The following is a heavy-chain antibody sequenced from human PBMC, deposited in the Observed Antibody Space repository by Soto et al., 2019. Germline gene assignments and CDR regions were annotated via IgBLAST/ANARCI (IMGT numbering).Heavy chain of an antibody. CDR1: GYSIINGYY. V-gene: IGHV4-38-2*02. CDR2: VYQTVST. D-gene: IGHD4-4*01. J-gene: IGHJ4*02. CDR3: AREKGHSNPFDF. Sequence: SDTLSLTCNVSGYSIINGYYWAWIRQSPGKGLEWIGSVYQTVSTYYNPSLESRVTISVDIAKNHFSLRLNSVTAADTAVYFCAREKGHSNPFDFWGPGMLVTVSS.